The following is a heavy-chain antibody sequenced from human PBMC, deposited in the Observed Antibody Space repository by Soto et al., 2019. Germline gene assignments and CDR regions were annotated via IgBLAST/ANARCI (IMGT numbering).Heavy chain of an antibody. Sequence: PSETLSLTCIVSGDSISSGDYYWRWIRQPPGKGLEWIGYIYYSSTTYYNPSLKSRVTISVDRSKNQFSLKLSSVTAADTAVYYCASSRGSPVPDFWGQGTLVTVS. CDR2: IYYSSTT. CDR1: GDSISSGDYY. V-gene: IGHV4-30-4*01. J-gene: IGHJ4*02. D-gene: IGHD1-26*01. CDR3: ASSRGSPVPDF.